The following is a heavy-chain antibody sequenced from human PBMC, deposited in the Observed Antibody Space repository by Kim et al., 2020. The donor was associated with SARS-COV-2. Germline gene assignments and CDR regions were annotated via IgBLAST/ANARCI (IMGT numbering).Heavy chain of an antibody. V-gene: IGHV3-15*01. CDR1: GFTFSNAW. J-gene: IGHJ4*02. D-gene: IGHD2-21*01. Sequence: GRSLRLSCAASGFTFSNAWMSWVRQAPGKGLEWAGRLKSKTDGGTTDYAAVVKGRFTISRDHSKNTLYLQMNSLKTEDTAVYYCTTGIPSGYWGQGTVVT. CDR3: TTGIPSGY. CDR2: LKSKTDGGTT.